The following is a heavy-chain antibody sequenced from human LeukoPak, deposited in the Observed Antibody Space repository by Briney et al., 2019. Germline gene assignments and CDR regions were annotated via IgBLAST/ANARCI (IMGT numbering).Heavy chain of an antibody. D-gene: IGHD6-19*01. CDR1: GGSISSYY. CDR3: ARFSYSSGYYNTFDI. Sequence: PSETLSLTCTVSGGSISSYYWSWIRQPPGKGLEWIGYIYYRGSTKYNPSLKSRVTISVDTSKNQFSLKLSSVTAADTAVYYCARFSYSSGYYNTFDIWAKGQWSPSLQ. J-gene: IGHJ3*02. CDR2: IYYRGST. V-gene: IGHV4-59*08.